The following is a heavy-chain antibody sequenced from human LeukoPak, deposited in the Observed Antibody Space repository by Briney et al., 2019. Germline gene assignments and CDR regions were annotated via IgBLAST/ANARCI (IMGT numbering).Heavy chain of an antibody. CDR3: ARTPCGDPYYFDY. CDR2: INHSGST. V-gene: IGHV4-34*01. Sequence: SETLSLTRAVYGGSFSGYYWRWIRQPPGKGLEWIGEINHSGSTNYNPSLKSRVTISVDTSKNQFSLKLSSVTAADTAVYYCARTPCGDPYYFDYWGQGTLVTVSS. D-gene: IGHD4-17*01. J-gene: IGHJ4*02. CDR1: GGSFSGYY.